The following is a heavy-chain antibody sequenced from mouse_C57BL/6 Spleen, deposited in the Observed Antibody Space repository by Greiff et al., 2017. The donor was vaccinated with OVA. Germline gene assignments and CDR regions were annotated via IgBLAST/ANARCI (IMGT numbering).Heavy chain of an antibody. V-gene: IGHV7-3*01. Sequence: EVQLQESGGGLVQPGGSLSLSCAASGFTFTDYYMSWVRQPPGKALEWLGFIRNKANGYTTEYSASVKGRFTISRDNSQSILYLQMNALRAEDSATYYCARYAGGPYFDYWGQGTTLTVSS. J-gene: IGHJ2*01. CDR3: ARYAGGPYFDY. CDR2: IRNKANGYTT. CDR1: GFTFTDYY.